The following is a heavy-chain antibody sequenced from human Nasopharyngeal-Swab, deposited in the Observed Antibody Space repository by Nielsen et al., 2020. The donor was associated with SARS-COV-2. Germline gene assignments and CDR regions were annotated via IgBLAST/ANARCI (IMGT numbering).Heavy chain of an antibody. V-gene: IGHV3-9*01. CDR3: AKVVAAHYYYGMDV. J-gene: IGHJ6*02. CDR2: ISWNSGSI. D-gene: IGHD2-15*01. Sequence: PGKSLEWVSGISWNSGSIGYADSVKGRFTISRDNAKNSLYLQMNSLRAEDTALYYCAKVVAAHYYYGMDVWGQGTTVTVSS.